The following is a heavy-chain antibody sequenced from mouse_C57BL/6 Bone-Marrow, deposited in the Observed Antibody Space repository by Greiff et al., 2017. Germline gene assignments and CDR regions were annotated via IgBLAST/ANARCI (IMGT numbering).Heavy chain of an antibody. J-gene: IGHJ3*01. V-gene: IGHV3-6*01. CDR3: ARGGYGNYPLAY. Sequence: ESGPGLVKPSQSLSLTCSVTGYSITSGYYWNWIRQFPGNKLEWMGYISYDGSNNYNPSLKNRISITRDTSKNQFFLKLNSVTTEDTATYYCARGGYGNYPLAYGGQGTLVTVSA. D-gene: IGHD2-1*01. CDR2: ISYDGSN. CDR1: GYSITSGYY.